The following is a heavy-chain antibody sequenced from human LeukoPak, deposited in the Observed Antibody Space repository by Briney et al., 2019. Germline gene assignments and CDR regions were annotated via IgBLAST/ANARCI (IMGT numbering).Heavy chain of an antibody. D-gene: IGHD5-18*01. Sequence: KTSETLSLTCTVSGGSISSYSYYWGWIRQPPGKGLEWIGSMYHNGSTYYNPSLKSRVTISVDTSKNQFSLKLSSVTAADTAVYYCARLLRLTPPDTEDYWGQGTLVTVSS. CDR2: MYHNGST. V-gene: IGHV4-39*01. J-gene: IGHJ4*02. CDR1: GGSISSYSYY. CDR3: ARLLRLTPPDTEDY.